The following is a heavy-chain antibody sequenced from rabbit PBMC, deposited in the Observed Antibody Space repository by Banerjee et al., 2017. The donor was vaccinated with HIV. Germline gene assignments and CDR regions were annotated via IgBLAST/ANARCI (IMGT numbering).Heavy chain of an antibody. J-gene: IGHJ4*01. CDR2: IYTGSSGST. D-gene: IGHD7-1*01. Sequence: QQQLEESGGGLVKPGGTLTLTCKASGIDFSSYYYMCWVRQAPGKGLELIACIYTGSSGSTAYATWAKGRFTISKTSSTTVTLQVTSLTAADTATYFCARGDFGYGKTTRLGFYFDLWGPGTLVTVS. CDR1: GIDFSSYYY. CDR3: ARGDFGYGKTTRLGFYFDL. V-gene: IGHV1S45*01.